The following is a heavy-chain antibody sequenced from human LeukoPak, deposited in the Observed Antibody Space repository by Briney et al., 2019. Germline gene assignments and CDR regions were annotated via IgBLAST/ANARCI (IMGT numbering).Heavy chain of an antibody. V-gene: IGHV4-39*01. Sequence: PSETLSLTCTVSGGSISTSNYYWAWIRQPPGKGLEWIGSIYFSGSTYYNPSLKSRVSMSVDTSNNQFSLKVTSVTAADTAVYYCASDYGADSGYWGQGTLVTVSS. CDR3: ASDYGADSGY. CDR1: GGSISTSNYY. J-gene: IGHJ4*02. CDR2: IYFSGST. D-gene: IGHD4-23*01.